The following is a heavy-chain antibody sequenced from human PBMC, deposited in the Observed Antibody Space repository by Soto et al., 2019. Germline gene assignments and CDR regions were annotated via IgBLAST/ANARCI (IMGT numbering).Heavy chain of an antibody. CDR1: GFTFRSYA. CDR2: IWYDGSNK. Sequence: QVQLVESGGGVVQPWRSLRLSCVASGFTFRSYAMHWVRQAPGKGLEWVGVIWYDGSNKYYGDSVKGRFTISRDNSKNMLYLQMNSLRAEDTAVYFCARARSNWFDPWGQGTLVTVSS. J-gene: IGHJ5*02. CDR3: ARARSNWFDP. V-gene: IGHV3-33*01.